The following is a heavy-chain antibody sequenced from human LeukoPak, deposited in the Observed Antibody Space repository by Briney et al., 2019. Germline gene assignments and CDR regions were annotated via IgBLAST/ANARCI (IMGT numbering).Heavy chain of an antibody. CDR1: GGSISSSSYY. CDR2: IYYSGST. Sequence: SETLSLTCTVSGGSISSSSYYWGWIRQPPGKGLEWIGSIYYSGSTYYNPSLKSRVTISVDTSKNQFSLKLSSVTAADTAVYYCARVMKWLANYFDYWGQGTLVTVSS. CDR3: ARVMKWLANYFDY. V-gene: IGHV4-39*07. J-gene: IGHJ4*02. D-gene: IGHD6-19*01.